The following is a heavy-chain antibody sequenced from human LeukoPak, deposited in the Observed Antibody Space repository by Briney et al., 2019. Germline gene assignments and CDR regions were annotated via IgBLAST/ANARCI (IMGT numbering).Heavy chain of an antibody. Sequence: SETLSLTCTVSGYSISSGYYWGWIRQPPGKGLEWIGSIYHSGSTYYNPSLKSRVTISVDTSKNQFSLKLSSVTAADTAVYYCARASRRPSYYYDSSGYNDAFDIWGQGTMVTVSS. CDR1: GYSISSGYY. J-gene: IGHJ3*02. CDR3: ARASRRPSYYYDSSGYNDAFDI. V-gene: IGHV4-38-2*02. CDR2: IYHSGST. D-gene: IGHD3-22*01.